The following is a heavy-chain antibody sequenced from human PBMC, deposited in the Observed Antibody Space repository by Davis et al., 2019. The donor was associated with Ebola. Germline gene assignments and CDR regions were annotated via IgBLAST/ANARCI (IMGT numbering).Heavy chain of an antibody. D-gene: IGHD2-21*02. CDR3: AKGTAVNY. Sequence: GGSLRLSCAASGFTFSSYAMSWVRQAPGKGLEWVSSISSSSYIYYADSVKGRFTISRDNAKNSLYLQMNSLRAEDTAVYYCAKGTAVNYWGQGTLVTVSS. CDR1: GFTFSSYA. CDR2: ISSSSYI. J-gene: IGHJ4*02. V-gene: IGHV3-21*01.